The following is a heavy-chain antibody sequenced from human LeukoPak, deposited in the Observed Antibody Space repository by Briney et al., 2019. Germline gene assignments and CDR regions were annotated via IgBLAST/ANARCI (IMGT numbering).Heavy chain of an antibody. V-gene: IGHV3-30*02. CDR1: GFTFSSYG. J-gene: IGHJ4*02. CDR3: TRDFGSNVVVTAIVD. Sequence: GGSLRLSCAASGFTFSSYGMHWVRQAPGKGLEWVAFIRYDGSNKYYADSVKGRFTISRDNAKNSLYLQMNSLRAEDTATYYCTRDFGSNVVVTAIVDWGQGTLVTVSS. D-gene: IGHD2-21*02. CDR2: IRYDGSNK.